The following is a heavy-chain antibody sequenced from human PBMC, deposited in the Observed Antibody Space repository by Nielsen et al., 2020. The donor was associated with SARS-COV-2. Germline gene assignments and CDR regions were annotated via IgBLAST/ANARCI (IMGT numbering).Heavy chain of an antibody. V-gene: IGHV4-59*01. CDR2: IYYSGST. CDR1: GGSISSYY. J-gene: IGHJ4*02. D-gene: IGHD4-17*01. Sequence: SETLSLTCTVSGGSISSYYWSWIRQPPGNGLEWIGYIYYSGSTNYNPSLKSRVTISVDTSKNQFSLKLSSVTAADTAVYYCAREPPYGDYFDYWGQGTLVTVSS. CDR3: AREPPYGDYFDY.